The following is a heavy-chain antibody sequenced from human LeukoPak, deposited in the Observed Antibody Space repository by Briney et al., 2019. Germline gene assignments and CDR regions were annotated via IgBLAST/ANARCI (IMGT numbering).Heavy chain of an antibody. J-gene: IGHJ5*02. CDR3: ARGGITMVRGVIIPNWFDP. D-gene: IGHD3-10*01. V-gene: IGHV4-34*01. CDR2: INHSGST. Sequence: SETLSLTCAVYGGSFRGYYWSWIRQTPGEGVEGIGEINHSGSTNYNPSLKSRVTISVDTSKNQFSLKLSSVTAADTAVYYCARGGITMVRGVIIPNWFDPWGQGTLVTVSS. CDR1: GGSFRGYY.